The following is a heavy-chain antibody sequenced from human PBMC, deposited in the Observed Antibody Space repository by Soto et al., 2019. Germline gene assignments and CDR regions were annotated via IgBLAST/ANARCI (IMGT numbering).Heavy chain of an antibody. V-gene: IGHV4-59*13. CDR2: TYHTGST. CDR1: GGSFGTNY. Sequence: SETLSLTCTISGGSFGTNYWSWIRQAPGKGLEWIGYTYHTGSTKYNPSLKSRAAISVDTSKNQFSLTLTSAAAADTAVYYCATDSAGRGPFDPWGQGILVTVSS. J-gene: IGHJ5*02. D-gene: IGHD3-10*01. CDR3: ATDSAGRGPFDP.